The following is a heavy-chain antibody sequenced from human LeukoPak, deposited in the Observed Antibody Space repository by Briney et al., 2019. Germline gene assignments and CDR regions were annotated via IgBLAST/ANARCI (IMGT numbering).Heavy chain of an antibody. J-gene: IGHJ4*02. V-gene: IGHV3-66*02. CDR2: IYSGGTA. CDR3: ARGSSLAAVARGFDY. Sequence: PGGSLRLSCAASGFTVSSNYMGWVRQAPGKGLDWVSVIYSGGTAYYADSVKGRFTISRDRSKNILHLQMDSLTVDDTALYYCARGSSLAAVARGFDYWGQRTLVTVSS. D-gene: IGHD6-19*01. CDR1: GFTVSSNY.